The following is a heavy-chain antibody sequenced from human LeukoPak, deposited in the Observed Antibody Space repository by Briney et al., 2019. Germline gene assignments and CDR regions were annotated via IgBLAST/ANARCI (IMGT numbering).Heavy chain of an antibody. J-gene: IGHJ3*02. CDR3: ARGGIGWYDAFDI. CDR2: INHSGST. Sequence: SETLSLTCAVYGGSFSGYYWSWIRQPPGKGLEWIGEINHSGSTNYNPSLKSRVTISVDTSKNQFSLKLSSVTAEDTAVYYCARGGIGWYDAFDIWGQGTMVTVSS. D-gene: IGHD6-19*01. V-gene: IGHV4-34*01. CDR1: GGSFSGYY.